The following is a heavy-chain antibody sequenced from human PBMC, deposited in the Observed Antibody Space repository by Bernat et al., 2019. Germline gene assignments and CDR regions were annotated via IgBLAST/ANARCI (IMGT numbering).Heavy chain of an antibody. CDR1: GFTFSSYG. J-gene: IGHJ6*02. CDR3: ARESGERWLQLLSLGYYYYGMDV. V-gene: IGHV3-30*03. CDR2: ISYDGSNK. D-gene: IGHD5-24*01. Sequence: QVQLVESGGGVVQPGRSLRLSCAASGFTFSSYGMHWVRQAPGKGLEWVAVISYDGSNKYYADSVKGRFTISRDNSKNTLYLQMNSLRAEDTAVYYCARESGERWLQLLSLGYYYYGMDVWGQGTTVTVSS.